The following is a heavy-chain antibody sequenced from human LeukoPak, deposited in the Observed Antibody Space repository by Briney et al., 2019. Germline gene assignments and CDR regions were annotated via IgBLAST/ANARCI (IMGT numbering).Heavy chain of an antibody. CDR1: GYTFTGYY. V-gene: IGHV1-2*02. D-gene: IGHD6-6*01. CDR2: INPNSGGT. J-gene: IGHJ6*02. Sequence: GASVKVSCKASGYTFTGYYMHWVRQAPGQGLEWMGWINPNSGGTNYAQKFQGRVTMTRDTSIGTAYMELSRLRSDDTAVYYCAMLPLESIAARGPYYYYGMDVWGQGTTVTVSS. CDR3: AMLPLESIAARGPYYYYGMDV.